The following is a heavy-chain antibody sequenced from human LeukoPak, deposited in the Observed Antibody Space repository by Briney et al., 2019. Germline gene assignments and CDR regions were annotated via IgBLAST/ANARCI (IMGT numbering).Heavy chain of an antibody. J-gene: IGHJ5*02. CDR2: INHSGST. Sequence: SETLSLTCAVYGGSFSGYYWSWIRQPPGKGLEWIGEINHSGSTNYNPSLKSRVTISVDTSKNQFSLKLSSVTAADTAVYYCARGRRRVGANNWFDPWGQGTLVTVSS. CDR3: ARGRRRVGANNWFDP. D-gene: IGHD1-26*01. CDR1: GGSFSGYY. V-gene: IGHV4-34*01.